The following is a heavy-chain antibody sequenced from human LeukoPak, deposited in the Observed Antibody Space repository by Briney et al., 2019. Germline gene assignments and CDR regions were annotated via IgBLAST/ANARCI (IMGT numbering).Heavy chain of an antibody. V-gene: IGHV3-21*01. J-gene: IGHJ3*02. D-gene: IGHD2-2*01. CDR3: ATIVVVPAAILNAFDI. CDR1: GFTFSSYS. CDR2: ISSSSSYI. Sequence: GGSLRLSCAASGFTFSSYSMNWVRQAPGKGLEWVSSISSSSSYIYYADSVKGRFTISRDNAKNSLYLQMNSLRAADTAVYYCATIVVVPAAILNAFDIWGQGTMVTVSS.